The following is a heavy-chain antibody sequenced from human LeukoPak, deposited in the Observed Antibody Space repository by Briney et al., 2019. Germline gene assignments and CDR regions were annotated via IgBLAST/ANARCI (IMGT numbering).Heavy chain of an antibody. CDR1: GGSISSSSYY. D-gene: IGHD3-3*01. CDR2: IYYSGST. CDR3: ARVNDFWSGLYYFDY. Sequence: SETLSLTCTVSGGSISSSSYYWGWIPQPPGKGLEWIGSIYYSGSTYYNPSLKSRVTISVDTSKNQFSLKLSSVTAADTAVYYCARVNDFWSGLYYFDYWGQGTLVTVSA. J-gene: IGHJ4*02. V-gene: IGHV4-39*07.